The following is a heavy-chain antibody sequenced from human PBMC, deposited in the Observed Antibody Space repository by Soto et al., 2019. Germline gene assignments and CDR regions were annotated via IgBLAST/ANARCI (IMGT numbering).Heavy chain of an antibody. V-gene: IGHV3-23*01. CDR2: ISDSGGNT. CDR1: GFTFSTFD. Sequence: GGSLRLSCAASGFTFSTFDMNWVRQAPGKGLEWVSAISDSGGNTYYADSVKGRFTISRDNSKNTLYLQMNSLRAEDTAVYYCWYYYDSSGSTMDVWGQGTTVTVSS. CDR3: WYYYDSSGSTMDV. J-gene: IGHJ6*02. D-gene: IGHD3-22*01.